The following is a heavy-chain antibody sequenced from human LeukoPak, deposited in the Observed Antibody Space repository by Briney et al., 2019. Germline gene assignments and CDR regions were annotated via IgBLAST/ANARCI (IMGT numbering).Heavy chain of an antibody. CDR3: ARGLEGGPNDAFDI. Sequence: SVKVSCKAFGGTFSSYAISWVRQAPGQGLEWMGGIIPIFGTANYAQKFQGRVTITADESTSTAYMELSSLRSEDTAVYYCARGLEGGPNDAFDIWGQGTMVTVSS. D-gene: IGHD1-1*01. V-gene: IGHV1-69*13. CDR2: IIPIFGTA. J-gene: IGHJ3*02. CDR1: GGTFSSYA.